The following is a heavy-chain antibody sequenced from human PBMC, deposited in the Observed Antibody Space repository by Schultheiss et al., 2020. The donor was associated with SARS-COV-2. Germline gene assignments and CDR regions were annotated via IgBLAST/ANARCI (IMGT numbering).Heavy chain of an antibody. V-gene: IGHV3-7*05. J-gene: IGHJ3*02. CDR1: GFTFNRHY. D-gene: IGHD7-27*01. CDR2: IKQDGSEE. CDR3: VRESRLGRADDAFDI. Sequence: GGSLRLSCAASGFTFNRHYMTWVRQAPGKGLEWLAIIKQDGSEELHVDSMRGRFTISRDNANNFLFLQINSLRAEDTAVYYCVRESRLGRADDAFDIWGQGTMVTVSS.